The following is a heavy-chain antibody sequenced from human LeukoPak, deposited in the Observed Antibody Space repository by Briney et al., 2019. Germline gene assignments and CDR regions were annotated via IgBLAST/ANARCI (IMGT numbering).Heavy chain of an antibody. CDR2: ISSSSSYI. D-gene: IGHD2-2*03. J-gene: IGHJ3*02. CDR3: ARPLFSGYCSSTSCYDAFDI. V-gene: IGHV3-21*01. CDR1: GFTFSSYS. Sequence: GGSLRLSCAASGFTFSSYSMNWVRQAPGKGLEWVSSISSSSSYIYYADSVKGRFPISRDNAKNSLYLQMNSLKAEDTAVYYCARPLFSGYCSSTSCYDAFDIWGQGTMVTVSS.